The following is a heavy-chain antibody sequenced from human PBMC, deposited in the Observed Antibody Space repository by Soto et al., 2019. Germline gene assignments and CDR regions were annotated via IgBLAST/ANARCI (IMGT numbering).Heavy chain of an antibody. CDR2: INHSGST. CDR1: GGSFSGYY. D-gene: IGHD3-22*01. J-gene: IGHJ4*02. V-gene: IGHV4-34*01. CDR3: AGGGGTMIVVVPFDY. Sequence: SETLSLTCAVYGGSFSGYYWSWIRQPPGEGLEWIGEINHSGSTNYNPSLKSRVTISVDTSKNQFSLKLSSVTAADTAVYYCAGGGGTMIVVVPFDYWGQGTLVTVSS.